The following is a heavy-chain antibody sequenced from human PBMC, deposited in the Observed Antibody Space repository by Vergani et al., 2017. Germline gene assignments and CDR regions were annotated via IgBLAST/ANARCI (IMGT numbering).Heavy chain of an antibody. CDR2: TWYDGNNK. J-gene: IGHJ5*02. D-gene: IGHD1-14*01. Sequence: QVQLVESGGGVVQPGRSLRLSCAASGFTFNQYGMHWVRQAPGKGLEWVAVTWYDGNNKQYADSVKGRFTISRDNSKSTMYLQMNSLRDEDTVVYYCARDLRLLYNRFDPWGQGTMGTVSS. V-gene: IGHV3-33*01. CDR3: ARDLRLLYNRFDP. CDR1: GFTFNQYG.